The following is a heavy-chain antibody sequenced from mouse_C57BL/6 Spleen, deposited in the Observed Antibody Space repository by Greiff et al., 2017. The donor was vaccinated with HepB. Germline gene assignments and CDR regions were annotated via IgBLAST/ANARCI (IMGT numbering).Heavy chain of an antibody. CDR3: AREGDYYGSSPAYFDY. J-gene: IGHJ2*01. D-gene: IGHD1-1*01. CDR2: IFPGSGST. V-gene: IGHV1-75*01. Sequence: QVQLQQSGPELVKPGASVKISCKASGYTFTDYYINWVKQRPGQGLEWIGWIFPGSGSTYYNEKFKGKATLTVDKSSSTAYMLLSSLTSEDSAVLFCAREGDYYGSSPAYFDYWGQGTTLTVSS. CDR1: GYTFTDYY.